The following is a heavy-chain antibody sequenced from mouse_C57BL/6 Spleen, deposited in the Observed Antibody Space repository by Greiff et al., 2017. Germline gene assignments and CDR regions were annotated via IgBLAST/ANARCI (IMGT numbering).Heavy chain of an antibody. J-gene: IGHJ4*01. CDR2: IWSGGST. CDR1: GFSLTSYG. V-gene: IGHV2-2*01. Sequence: VKLVESGPGLVQPSQSLSITCTVSGFSLTSYGVHWVRQSPGKGLEWLGVIWSGGSTDYNAAFISRLSISKDNSKSQVFFKMNSLQADDTAIYYCARMGDGYLYAMDYWGQGTSVTVSS. CDR3: ARMGDGYLYAMDY. D-gene: IGHD2-3*01.